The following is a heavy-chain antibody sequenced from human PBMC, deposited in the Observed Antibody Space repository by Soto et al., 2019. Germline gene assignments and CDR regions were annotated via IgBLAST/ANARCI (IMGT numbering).Heavy chain of an antibody. Sequence: PSETLSHTYTVSDGYIRSSSYYWGWNRQPPGKGLEWIGNVYYGGSTYYNPSLKSRVTISVETSKSQFSLKLSSVTAADTAVYYCAGGDYYHSSGYYFYYYTMDVWGQGTTVTVSS. CDR3: AGGDYYHSSGYYFYYYTMDV. D-gene: IGHD3-22*01. V-gene: IGHV4-39*01. CDR2: VYYGGST. J-gene: IGHJ6*02. CDR1: DGYIRSSSYY.